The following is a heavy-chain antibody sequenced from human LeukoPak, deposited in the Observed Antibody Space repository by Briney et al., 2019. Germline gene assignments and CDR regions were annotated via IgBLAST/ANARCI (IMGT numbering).Heavy chain of an antibody. CDR1: GFTFSTYS. D-gene: IGHD2-15*01. V-gene: IGHV3-7*01. CDR3: ARDIEIDFDY. CDR2: IKQDGSEK. Sequence: GGSLRLSCAASGFTFSTYSMNWVRQAPGKGLERVANIKQDGSEKYYVDSVKGRFTISRDNAKNSLYLQMNSLRAEDTAVYYCARDIEIDFDYWGQGTLVTVSS. J-gene: IGHJ4*02.